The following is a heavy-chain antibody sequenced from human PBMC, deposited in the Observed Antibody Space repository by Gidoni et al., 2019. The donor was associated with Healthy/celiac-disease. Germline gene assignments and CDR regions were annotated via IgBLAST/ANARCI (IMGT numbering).Heavy chain of an antibody. Sequence: QVQLVQSGAEVKKPGSSVKVSCKASGGTFSSYAISWVRQAPGHGLEWMGGIIPIFGTANYAQKFQGRGTITADKSTSTAYMELSSLRSEDTAVYYCARPGASLSYSYGLSHGYYYYGMDVWGQGTTVTVSS. CDR3: ARPGASLSYSYGLSHGYYYYGMDV. V-gene: IGHV1-69*06. CDR1: GGTFSSYA. CDR2: IIPIFGTA. D-gene: IGHD5-18*01. J-gene: IGHJ6*02.